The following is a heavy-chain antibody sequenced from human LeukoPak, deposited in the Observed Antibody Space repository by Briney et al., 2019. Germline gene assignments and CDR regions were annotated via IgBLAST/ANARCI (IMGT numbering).Heavy chain of an antibody. CDR1: GGSISSGGYS. CDR2: IYHSGST. CDR3: AREIYDSSGYFDY. D-gene: IGHD3-22*01. J-gene: IGHJ4*02. Sequence: PSETLSLTCAVPGGSISSGGYSWSWIRQPPGKGLEWIGYIYHSGSTYYNPSLKSRVTISVDRSKNQFSLKLSSVTAADTAVYYCAREIYDSSGYFDYWGQGTLVTVSS. V-gene: IGHV4-30-2*01.